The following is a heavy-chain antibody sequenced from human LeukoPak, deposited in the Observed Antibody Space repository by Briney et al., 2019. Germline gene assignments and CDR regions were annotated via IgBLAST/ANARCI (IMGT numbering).Heavy chain of an antibody. Sequence: PSETLSLTCAVSGGSISSGGYSWSWIRQPPGKGLEWIGYIYHSGSTYYNPSLKSRVTISVDRSKNQFSLKLSSVTAADTAVYYCARERGTMIVVPEPFDYWGQGTLVTVSS. CDR2: IYHSGST. J-gene: IGHJ4*02. D-gene: IGHD3-22*01. CDR1: GGSISSGGYS. V-gene: IGHV4-30-2*01. CDR3: ARERGTMIVVPEPFDY.